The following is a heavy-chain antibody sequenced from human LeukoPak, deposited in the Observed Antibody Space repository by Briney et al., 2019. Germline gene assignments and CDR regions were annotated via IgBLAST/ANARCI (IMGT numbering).Heavy chain of an antibody. J-gene: IGHJ6*02. CDR3: ARGGRDILTGYYTDFYYGMDV. Sequence: ASVRVSCKASGYTFTGYYMHWVRQAPGQGLEWMGRINPNSGGTNYAQKFQGRVTLTRDTSLSTAYMELSRLRSDDTAVYYCARGGRDILTGYYTDFYYGMDVWGQGTTVTVSS. V-gene: IGHV1-2*06. D-gene: IGHD3-9*01. CDR2: INPNSGGT. CDR1: GYTFTGYY.